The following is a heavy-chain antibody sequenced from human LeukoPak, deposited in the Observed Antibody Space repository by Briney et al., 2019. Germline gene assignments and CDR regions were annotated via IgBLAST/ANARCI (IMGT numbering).Heavy chain of an antibody. CDR2: IYWNDDK. D-gene: IGHD3-10*01. V-gene: IGHV2-5*01. CDR3: AHRGDITMVRGVSPIRGWFDP. Sequence: SGPTLVKPTQTLTLTCTFSGFSLSTSGVGVGWIRQPPGKALEWLAVIYWNDDKRYSPVLKSRLTITKDTSKNQVVLTMTNMDPVDTATYHCAHRGDITMVRGVSPIRGWFDPWGQGTLVTVSS. J-gene: IGHJ5*02. CDR1: GFSLSTSGVG.